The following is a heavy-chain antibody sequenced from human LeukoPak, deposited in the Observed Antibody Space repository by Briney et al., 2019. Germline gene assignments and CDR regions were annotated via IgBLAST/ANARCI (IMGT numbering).Heavy chain of an antibody. Sequence: ASVKVSCKASGYTFTSYYMHWVRQAPGQGLEWMGWINPNSGGTNYAQKFQGRVTMTRDTSISTAYMELSRLRSDDTAVYYCARGPAHYDFWSGYYTNLYYYYMDVWGKGTTVTVSS. V-gene: IGHV1-2*02. CDR1: GYTFTSYY. CDR3: ARGPAHYDFWSGYYTNLYYYYMDV. D-gene: IGHD3-3*01. J-gene: IGHJ6*03. CDR2: INPNSGGT.